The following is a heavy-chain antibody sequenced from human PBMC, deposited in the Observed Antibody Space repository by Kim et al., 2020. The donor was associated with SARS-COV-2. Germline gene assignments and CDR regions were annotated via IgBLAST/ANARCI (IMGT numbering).Heavy chain of an antibody. J-gene: IGHJ4*02. V-gene: IGHV3-21*01. Sequence: GGSLRLSCAASGFTFSTYSMNWIRQAPGKGLEWLASITSTSTYIFYADSVKGRFTISRDNAKNSVYLQVNSLTAEDAAVYYCARDPYGSGSYVDYLGQGT. CDR1: GFTFSTYS. D-gene: IGHD3-10*01. CDR2: ITSTSTYI. CDR3: ARDPYGSGSYVDY.